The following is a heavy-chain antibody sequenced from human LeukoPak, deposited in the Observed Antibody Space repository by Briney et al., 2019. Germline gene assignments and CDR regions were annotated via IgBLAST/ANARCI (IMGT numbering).Heavy chain of an antibody. J-gene: IGHJ4*02. CDR2: ISWDGGST. D-gene: IGHD1-26*01. CDR1: GFTFDDYA. CDR3: AKDSLEGSTSLSIDY. V-gene: IGHV3-43D*03. Sequence: GGSLRLSCAASGFTFDDYAMHWVRQAPGKGLEWVSLISWDGGSTYYADSVKGRFTISRDNSKNSLHLQMNSLRAEDTALYYCAKDSLEGSTSLSIDYWGQGTLVTVSS.